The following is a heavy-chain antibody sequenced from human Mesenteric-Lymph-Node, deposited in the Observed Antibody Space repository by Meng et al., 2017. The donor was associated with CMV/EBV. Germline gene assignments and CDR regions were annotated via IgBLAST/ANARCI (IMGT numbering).Heavy chain of an antibody. CDR1: GYTFTSYA. J-gene: IGHJ4*02. CDR3: ARKKRGSGSYDY. D-gene: IGHD3-10*01. CDR2: SNAGNGNT. Sequence: ASVKVSCKASGYTFTSYAMHWVRQAPGQRLEWMGWSNAGNGNTKYSQEFQGRVTITRDTSASTAYMELSSLRSDDTAVYYCARKKRGSGSYDYWGQGTLVTVSS. V-gene: IGHV1-3*02.